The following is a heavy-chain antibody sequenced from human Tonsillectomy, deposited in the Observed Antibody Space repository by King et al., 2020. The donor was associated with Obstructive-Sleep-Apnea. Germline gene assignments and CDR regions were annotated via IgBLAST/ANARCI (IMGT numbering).Heavy chain of an antibody. V-gene: IGHV3-30*18. J-gene: IGHJ4*02. D-gene: IGHD2-21*02. Sequence: VQLVESGGGVVQPGWSLRLSCAASGFTFSSYGMHWVRQAPGKGLEWVAVISYDGSNNYYADSVKGRFTISRDNSKNTLYPQMNSLRAEDTAVYYCAKDITDDCGGDCYPPGPDYWGQGTLVTVSS. CDR1: GFTFSSYG. CDR3: AKDITDDCGGDCYPPGPDY. CDR2: ISYDGSNN.